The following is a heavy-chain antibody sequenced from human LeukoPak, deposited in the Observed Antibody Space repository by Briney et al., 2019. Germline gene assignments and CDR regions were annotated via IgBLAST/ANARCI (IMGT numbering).Heavy chain of an antibody. CDR3: AKDRIPVAGRQDIWDY. D-gene: IGHD6-19*01. CDR1: GFTFSNYA. V-gene: IGHV3-23*01. J-gene: IGHJ4*02. Sequence: GGSLRLSCVVAGFTFSNYAMTWVRQAPGKGLGWVSGISGSGDRTYYADSVKGRFTISRDNSKNTLYLQMNSLTDDDSAVYYCAKDRIPVAGRQDIWDYWGQGTLVSVSS. CDR2: ISGSGDRT.